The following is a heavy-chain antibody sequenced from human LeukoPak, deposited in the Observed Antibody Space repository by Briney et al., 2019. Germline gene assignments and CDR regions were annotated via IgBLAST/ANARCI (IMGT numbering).Heavy chain of an antibody. D-gene: IGHD6-19*01. CDR1: GGSISSGDYY. CDR3: ARTGGAVAGPDAFDI. CDR2: IYYSGST. V-gene: IGHV4-30-4*01. Sequence: PSQTLSLTCTVSGGSISSGDYYWSWIRQPPGKGLEWIGYIYYSGSTYYNPSLKSRVTISVDTSKNQFSLKLSSVTAADTAVYYCARTGGAVAGPDAFDIWGQGTMVTVSS. J-gene: IGHJ3*02.